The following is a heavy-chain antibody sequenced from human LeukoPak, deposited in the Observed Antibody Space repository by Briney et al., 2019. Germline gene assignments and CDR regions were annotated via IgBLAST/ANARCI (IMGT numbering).Heavy chain of an antibody. J-gene: IGHJ4*02. CDR1: GFTFSSYG. D-gene: IGHD6-19*01. Sequence: GGSLRLSCAASGFTFSSYGMHWGRQAPGKGLEWVAVISYDGSNTFYADSVKGRFTISRDNSKNTLYLQVNSLRAEDTAVYYCAKDPHSSGWYFTAFDYWGQGTLVTVSS. CDR3: AKDPHSSGWYFTAFDY. CDR2: ISYDGSNT. V-gene: IGHV3-30*18.